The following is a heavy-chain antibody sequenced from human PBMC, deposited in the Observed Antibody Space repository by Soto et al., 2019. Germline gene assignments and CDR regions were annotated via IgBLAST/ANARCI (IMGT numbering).Heavy chain of an antibody. CDR3: AKGLSIAVAAFDY. Sequence: GGSLRLSCTASGFTFGDYAMSWFRQAPGKGLEWVSAISGSGGSTYYADSVKGRFTISRDNSKNTLYLQMNSLRAEDTAVYYCAKGLSIAVAAFDYWGQGTLVTVSS. CDR2: ISGSGGST. V-gene: IGHV3-23*01. J-gene: IGHJ4*02. CDR1: GFTFGDYA. D-gene: IGHD6-19*01.